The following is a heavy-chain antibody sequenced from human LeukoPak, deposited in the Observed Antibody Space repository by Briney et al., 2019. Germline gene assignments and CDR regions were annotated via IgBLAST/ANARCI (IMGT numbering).Heavy chain of an antibody. J-gene: IGHJ6*03. V-gene: IGHV3-30*01. CDR3: ARLPLTRATFYYYYYMDV. CDR2: ISYDGGDK. D-gene: IGHD3-9*01. CDR1: GFTFRTYA. Sequence: GRSLRLSCAASGFTFRTYAMHWVRQAPGEGLEWVAVISYDGGDKHYADSVKGRFTISRDNSENMLYLQMDSLRAEDTAVYYCARLPLTRATFYYYYYMDVWGRGTTVTVSS.